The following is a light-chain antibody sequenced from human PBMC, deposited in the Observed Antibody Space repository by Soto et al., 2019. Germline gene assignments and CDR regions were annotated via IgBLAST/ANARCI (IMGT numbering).Light chain of an antibody. V-gene: IGKV3-20*01. CDR2: GAS. Sequence: EIVLTQSPGTLSLSPGERATLSCRASQSVSSSYLAWYQQKPGPAPRLLIYGASSRATGIPDRFSGSGSGTAFTLTISRLEPEDFSVYYCQQYGSSPPLTFGGGTKVEIK. J-gene: IGKJ4*01. CDR1: QSVSSSY. CDR3: QQYGSSPPLT.